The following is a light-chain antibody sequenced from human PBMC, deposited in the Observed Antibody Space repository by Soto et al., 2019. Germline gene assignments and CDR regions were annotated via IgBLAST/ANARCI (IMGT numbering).Light chain of an antibody. CDR3: QHYGSSPPEFT. CDR2: GAS. V-gene: IGKV3-20*01. Sequence: EIVLTQSPGTLSLSPGERATLSCRASQSVSSNHLAWYHQRPGQAPRLLIFGASYRATGIPDRFSGSGSGTDFTLTISRLEPEDFAVYYCQHYGSSPPEFTFGPGTIVDNK. J-gene: IGKJ3*01. CDR1: QSVSSNH.